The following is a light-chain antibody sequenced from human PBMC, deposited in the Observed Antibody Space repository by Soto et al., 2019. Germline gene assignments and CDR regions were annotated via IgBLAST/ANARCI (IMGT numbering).Light chain of an antibody. Sequence: VMTQSPLSLPVTPGEPASISCRSSQSLLHSNGYKYLDWYLQKPGQSPQVLIYLGSNRASGVPDRFSGSGSGTNFTLTISRVEAEDVGVYYCMQALQTPTFGQGTKVEIK. CDR2: LGS. CDR1: QSLLHSNGYKY. CDR3: MQALQTPT. V-gene: IGKV2-28*01. J-gene: IGKJ1*01.